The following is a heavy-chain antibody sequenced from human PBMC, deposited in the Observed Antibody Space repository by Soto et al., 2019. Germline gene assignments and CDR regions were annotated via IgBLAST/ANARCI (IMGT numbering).Heavy chain of an antibody. CDR1: GFTFSSYA. V-gene: IGHV3-30-3*01. CDR2: ISYDGSNK. J-gene: IGHJ6*02. D-gene: IGHD3-10*01. Sequence: RRLSCAASGFTFSSYAMHWVRQAPGKGLEWVAVISYDGSNKYYADSVKGRFTISRDNSKNTLYLQMNSLRAEDTAVYYCAKDVSGYYGMDVWGQGTTVTVSS. CDR3: AKDVSGYYGMDV.